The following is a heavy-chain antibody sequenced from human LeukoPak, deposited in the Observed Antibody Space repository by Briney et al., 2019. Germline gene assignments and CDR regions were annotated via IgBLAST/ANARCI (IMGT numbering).Heavy chain of an antibody. V-gene: IGHV3-21*01. CDR2: ISSSSSYI. J-gene: IGHJ3*02. CDR3: ARVRPEWLEDDAFDI. D-gene: IGHD6-19*01. CDR1: GFTFSSYS. Sequence: PGGSLRLSCAASGFTFSSYSMNWVRQAPGKGLEWVSSISSSSSYIYYADSVKGRFTISRDNAKNSLYLQMNSLRAEDTAVYYCARVRPEWLEDDAFDIWGQGTMVTVSS.